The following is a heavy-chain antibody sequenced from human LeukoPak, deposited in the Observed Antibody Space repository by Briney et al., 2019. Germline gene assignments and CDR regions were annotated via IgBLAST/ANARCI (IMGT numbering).Heavy chain of an antibody. J-gene: IGHJ4*02. CDR3: ARDNYVWGSRAAFDY. D-gene: IGHD3-16*01. V-gene: IGHV3-48*04. CDR1: GFTFSSYS. Sequence: GGSLRLSCAASGFTFSSYSMNWVRQAPGKGLEWVSYISSSSSTIYYADSVKGRFTISRDNAKNSLYLQMNSLRAEDTAVYYCARDNYVWGSRAAFDYWGQGTLVTVSS. CDR2: ISSSSSTI.